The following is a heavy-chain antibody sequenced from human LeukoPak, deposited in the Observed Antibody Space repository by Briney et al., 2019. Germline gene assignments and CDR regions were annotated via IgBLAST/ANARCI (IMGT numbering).Heavy chain of an antibody. CDR2: ISAYNGNT. J-gene: IGHJ4*02. CDR1: GYTFTSYG. CDR3: ARSGRRGRWFAASYYFDY. D-gene: IGHD3-10*01. Sequence: ASVKVSCKASGYTFTSYGISWVRQAPGQGLEWMGWISAYNGNTNYAQKLQGRVTMTTDTSTSTAYMELRSLRSDDTAVYYCARSGRRGRWFAASYYFDYWGQGTLVTGSS. V-gene: IGHV1-18*01.